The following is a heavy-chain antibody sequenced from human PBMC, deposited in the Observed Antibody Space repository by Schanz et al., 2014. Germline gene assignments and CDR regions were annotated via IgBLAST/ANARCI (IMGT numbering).Heavy chain of an antibody. V-gene: IGHV3-23*01. CDR2: ISGSGGST. D-gene: IGHD2-21*02. CDR1: GFAFSSYG. J-gene: IGHJ2*01. CDR3: AKDLGVDCGDGCFNWYFDL. Sequence: EVQLLESGGGLVQPGGSLRLSCLASGFAFSSYGMNWLRQAPGKGLEWVSAISGSGGSTYYADSVKGRFTISRDNSKNTLYLQMNSLRAEDTAVYFCAKDLGVDCGDGCFNWYFDLWGRGPLVAVSS.